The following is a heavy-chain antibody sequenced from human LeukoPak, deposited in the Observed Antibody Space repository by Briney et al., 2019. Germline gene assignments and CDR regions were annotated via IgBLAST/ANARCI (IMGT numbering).Heavy chain of an antibody. CDR3: ARGSDAFDI. CDR1: GGSISSSSYY. CDR2: IYNSGNT. J-gene: IGHJ3*02. V-gene: IGHV4-39*01. Sequence: SETLSLTCTVSGGSISSSSYYWGWIRQSPGKGLEWIGNIYNSGNTYYNPSLKSRVTISVDTSKNQFSLKLSSITAADTAVYYCARGSDAFDIWGQGTMVTVSS.